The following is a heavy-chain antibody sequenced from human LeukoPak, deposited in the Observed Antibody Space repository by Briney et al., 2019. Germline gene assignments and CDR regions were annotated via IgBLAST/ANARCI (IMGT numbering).Heavy chain of an antibody. D-gene: IGHD5-18*01. CDR2: INHSGST. CDR1: GGSFSGYY. CDR3: ARRQRRGYSYGYFDY. J-gene: IGHJ4*02. V-gene: IGHV4-34*01. Sequence: SETLSLTCAVYGGSFSGYYWSWIRQPPGKGLEWIGEINHSGSTNYNPSLKSRVTISVDTSKNQFSLKLSSVTAADTAVYYCARRQRRGYSYGYFDYWGQGTLVTVSS.